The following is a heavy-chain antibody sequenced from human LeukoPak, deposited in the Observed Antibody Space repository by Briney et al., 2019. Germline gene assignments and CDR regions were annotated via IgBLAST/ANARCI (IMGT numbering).Heavy chain of an antibody. J-gene: IGHJ3*01. CDR2: IYYSGTT. D-gene: IGHD5-12*01. Sequence: SETLSLTCTVSGGSISGYYWSWIRQPPGKGLEWIAYIYYSGTTSYNPSLKSRVTISADTSKSQFSLKLSSVTAADPAVYYCARVDDSGSVLWGPGTMVTVSS. CDR1: GGSISGYY. V-gene: IGHV4-59*01. CDR3: ARVDDSGSVL.